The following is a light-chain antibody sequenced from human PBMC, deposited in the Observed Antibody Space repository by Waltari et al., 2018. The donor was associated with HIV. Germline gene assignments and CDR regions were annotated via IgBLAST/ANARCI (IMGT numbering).Light chain of an antibody. V-gene: IGLV5-45*02. CDR2: YKSDSDK. CDR1: SGINVGTYR. J-gene: IGLJ2*01. CDR3: MIWHSSASV. Sequence: QAVLTQPSSLSTSPGTSASLTCTLRSGINVGTYRIYWYQQKPGSPPQYLLRYKSDSDKQQGSGVPSRFSGSKDASANAGILLISGLQSEDEADYYCMIWHSSASVFGGGIKLTVL.